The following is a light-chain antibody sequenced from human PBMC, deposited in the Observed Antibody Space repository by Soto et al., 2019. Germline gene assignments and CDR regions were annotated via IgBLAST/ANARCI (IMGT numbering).Light chain of an antibody. J-gene: IGLJ1*01. CDR1: GNDVGGYNY. CDR3: SSYTSISTLYV. Sequence: QSALTQPRSVSGSPGQSVTISCTGTGNDVGGYNYVSWYQQHPGKAPELMIYEVSHRPSGVSNRFSGSKSDNTASLTISGLQAEDEADYYCSSYTSISTLYVFGTGTKV. CDR2: EVS. V-gene: IGLV2-14*01.